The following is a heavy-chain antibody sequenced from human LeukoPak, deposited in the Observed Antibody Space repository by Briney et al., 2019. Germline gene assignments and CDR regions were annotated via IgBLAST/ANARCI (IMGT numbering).Heavy chain of an antibody. D-gene: IGHD6-19*01. J-gene: IGHJ4*02. CDR1: GGSISSGSYY. CDR2: IYTSGST. V-gene: IGHV4-61*02. Sequence: SETLSLTCTVSGGSISSGSYYWSWIQQPAGKGLEWIGRIYTSGSTNYNPSLKSRVTISVDTSKNQFSLKLSSVTAADTAVYYCARDEGVAGDYWGQGTLVTVSS. CDR3: ARDEGVAGDY.